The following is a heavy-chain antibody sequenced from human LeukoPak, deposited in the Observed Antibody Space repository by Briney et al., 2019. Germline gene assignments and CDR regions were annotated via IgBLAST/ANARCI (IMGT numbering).Heavy chain of an antibody. V-gene: IGHV3-33*06. CDR3: AKPDSSTWYGRGFDH. CDR2: IWYDGSNE. Sequence: GGSLRLSCAASGFTFSSFGMHWVRQAPGKGLDWVAIIWYDGSNEYYADSVKGRFTISRDNSKNTLYLQMNSLRAEDTAVYYCAKPDSSTWYGRGFDHWGQGTLVTVSS. D-gene: IGHD6-13*01. J-gene: IGHJ4*02. CDR1: GFTFSSFG.